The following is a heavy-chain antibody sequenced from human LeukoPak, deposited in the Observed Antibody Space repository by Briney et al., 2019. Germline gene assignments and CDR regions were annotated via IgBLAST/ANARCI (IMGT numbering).Heavy chain of an antibody. CDR1: GFTFGDYA. D-gene: IGHD4-23*01. Sequence: GGSLRLSCTASGFTFGDYAMSWFRQAPGKGLEWVGFIRSKAYGGTTEYAASVKGRFTISRDDSKSIAYLQMNSLKTEDTAVYYCTTVVTPLSEYFQHWGQGTLVTVSS. CDR2: IRSKAYGGTT. CDR3: TTVVTPLSEYFQH. J-gene: IGHJ1*01. V-gene: IGHV3-49*03.